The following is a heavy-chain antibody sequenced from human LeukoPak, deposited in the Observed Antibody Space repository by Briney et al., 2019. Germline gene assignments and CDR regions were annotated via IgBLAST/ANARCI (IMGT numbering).Heavy chain of an antibody. J-gene: IGHJ6*02. Sequence: PSETLSLTCAVYGGSFIGYYWSWIRQPPGKGLEWIGEIKHSGSTNNNPSPKSRSTISVDTPKNQLSLKLSSWTATDTAVYCCARGSSHARRGSGYYYIPYYGMDVWGQGTTVTVSS. D-gene: IGHD3-22*01. CDR2: IKHSGST. CDR1: GGSFIGYY. V-gene: IGHV4-34*04. CDR3: ARGSSHARRGSGYYYIPYYGMDV.